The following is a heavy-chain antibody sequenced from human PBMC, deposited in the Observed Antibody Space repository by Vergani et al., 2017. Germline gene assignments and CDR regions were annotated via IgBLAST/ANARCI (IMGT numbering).Heavy chain of an antibody. J-gene: IGHJ6*03. Sequence: QVQLVQSGAEVKKPGASVKVSCKASGYTFTGYYMHWVRQAPGQGRECMGWINPNRGGTNYGQKFQGRLTMSRDTSISTAYMGLSRLRSDDTAVYYCASNSIIVVVPAAIDYYFYMDVWSKGTTVTVSS. V-gene: IGHV1-2*02. CDR2: INPNRGGT. D-gene: IGHD2-2*01. CDR1: GYTFTGYY. CDR3: ASNSIIVVVPAAIDYYFYMDV.